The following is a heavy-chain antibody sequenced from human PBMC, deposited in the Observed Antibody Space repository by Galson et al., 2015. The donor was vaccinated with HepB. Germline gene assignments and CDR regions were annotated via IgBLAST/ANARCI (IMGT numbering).Heavy chain of an antibody. V-gene: IGHV5-51*01. D-gene: IGHD6-13*01. CDR2: IYPGDSHT. CDR1: GSSFTSYW. Sequence: QSGAEVKKPGESLKISCKSSGSSFTSYWIGWVRQMPGDGLEWMGIIYPGDSHTRYSPSFQGQVTISADKSISTVYLQWSSLKASDTAMYYCARTIAAAGNWFDPWGQGTLVTVSS. J-gene: IGHJ5*02. CDR3: ARTIAAAGNWFDP.